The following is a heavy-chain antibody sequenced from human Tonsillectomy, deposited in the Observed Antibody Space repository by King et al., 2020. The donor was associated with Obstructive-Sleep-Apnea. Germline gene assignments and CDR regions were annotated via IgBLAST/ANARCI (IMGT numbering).Heavy chain of an antibody. J-gene: IGHJ4*02. CDR2: IYYSGST. D-gene: IGHD5-12*01. Sequence: QLQESGPGLVKPSETLSLTCTVSGVSISSYYWYWIRQPPGKGLEYIGYIYYSGSTNYNPSLKSRVTISVDTSKNQFSLKLSSVTAADTAVYYCARGGYYYFDDWGQGTLVTVSS. CDR1: GVSISSYY. CDR3: ARGGYYYFDD. V-gene: IGHV4-59*08.